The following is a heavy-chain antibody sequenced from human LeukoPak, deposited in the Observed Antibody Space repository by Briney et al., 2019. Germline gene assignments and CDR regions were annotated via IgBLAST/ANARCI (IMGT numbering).Heavy chain of an antibody. J-gene: IGHJ3*02. CDR2: ISSSTSTI. D-gene: IGHD3-22*01. CDR3: ARPFYDSGGYYYKSFDI. CDR1: GFTLSSYS. V-gene: IGHV3-48*02. Sequence: GSLRLSCAASGFTLSSYSMNWVRQAPGKGLEWVSYISSSTSTIYYADSVKGRFTISRDNAKNSLYLQMNSLRDEDTAVYYCARPFYDSGGYYYKSFDIWGQGTMVTVSS.